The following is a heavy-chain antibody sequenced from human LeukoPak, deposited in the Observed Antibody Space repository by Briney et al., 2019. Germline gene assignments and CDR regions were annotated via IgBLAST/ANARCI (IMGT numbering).Heavy chain of an antibody. CDR3: ARVKGYCSGGSCRDHYYYYMDV. D-gene: IGHD2-15*01. V-gene: IGHV4-39*07. CDR1: GGSISSSSYY. CDR2: IYYSGST. J-gene: IGHJ6*03. Sequence: SETLSLTCTVSGGSISSSSYYWGWIRQPPGKGLEWIGSIYYSGSTYYNPSLKSRVTISVDTSKNQFSLKLSSVTAADTAVYYCARVKGYCSGGSCRDHYYYYMDVWGKGTTATVSS.